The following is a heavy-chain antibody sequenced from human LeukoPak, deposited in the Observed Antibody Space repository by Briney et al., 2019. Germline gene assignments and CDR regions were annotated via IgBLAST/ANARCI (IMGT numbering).Heavy chain of an antibody. CDR3: ARGREGIVGATIPSDY. V-gene: IGHV4-34*01. CDR2: INHSGST. D-gene: IGHD1-26*01. CDR1: GGSFSGYY. J-gene: IGHJ4*02. Sequence: SETLSLTCAVYGGSFSGYYWSWIRQPPGKGLEWIGEINHSGSTNYNPSLKSRVTISVDTSKNQFSLKLSSVTAADTAVYYCARGREGIVGATIPSDYWGQGTLVTVSS.